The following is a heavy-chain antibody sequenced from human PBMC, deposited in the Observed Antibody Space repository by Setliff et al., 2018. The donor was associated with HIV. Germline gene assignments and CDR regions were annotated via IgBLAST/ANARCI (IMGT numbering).Heavy chain of an antibody. Sequence: SETLSLTCAVYGRSFSGYYWNWVRQSPGKGLEWIGEINHSGGTNYNPSLKSRVTMSIDTSKNQFSLNVSSVTAADTAVYYCARGWGHDGFDFWGQGTMVTV. D-gene: IGHD7-27*01. J-gene: IGHJ3*01. CDR2: INHSGGT. CDR1: GRSFSGYY. CDR3: ARGWGHDGFDF. V-gene: IGHV4-34*01.